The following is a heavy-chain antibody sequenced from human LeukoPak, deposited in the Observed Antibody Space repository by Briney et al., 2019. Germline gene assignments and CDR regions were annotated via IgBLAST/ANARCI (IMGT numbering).Heavy chain of an antibody. D-gene: IGHD3-22*01. Sequence: GASVKVSCKASGGTFSSYAISWVRQAPGQGLEWMGRIIPIFGTANYAQKFQGRVTITTDESTSTAYMELSSLRSEDTAVYYCARTYSSGYYYVPTFDYWGQGTLVTVSS. V-gene: IGHV1-69*05. CDR1: GGTFSSYA. CDR3: ARTYSSGYYYVPTFDY. J-gene: IGHJ4*02. CDR2: IIPIFGTA.